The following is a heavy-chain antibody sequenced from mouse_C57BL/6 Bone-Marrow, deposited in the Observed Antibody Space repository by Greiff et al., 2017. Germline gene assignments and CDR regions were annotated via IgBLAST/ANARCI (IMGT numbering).Heavy chain of an antibody. CDR1: GFTFSDYG. J-gene: IGHJ4*01. CDR3: ARCYYDYHYYAMDY. D-gene: IGHD2-4*01. V-gene: IGHV5-17*01. CDR2: ISSGSSTI. Sequence: EVQVVESGGGLVKPGGSLKLSCAASGFTFSDYGMHWVRQAPEKGLEWVAYISSGSSTIYYADTVKGRFTISSDNAKNTLFLQMTSLRSEDTAMYYCARCYYDYHYYAMDYWGQGTSVTVSS.